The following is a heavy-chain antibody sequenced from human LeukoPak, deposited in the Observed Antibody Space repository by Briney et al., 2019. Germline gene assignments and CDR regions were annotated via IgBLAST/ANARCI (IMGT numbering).Heavy chain of an antibody. V-gene: IGHV4-59*01. CDR2: IYYSGST. J-gene: IGHJ4*02. D-gene: IGHD3-22*01. CDR1: GGSISSYY. Sequence: SETLSLPCTVSGGSISSYYWSWIRQPPGKGLEWIGYIYYSGSTNYNPSLKSRVTISVDTSKNQFSLKLSSVTAADTAVYYCARVEYYDSSGYYVDYWGQGTLVTVSS. CDR3: ARVEYYDSSGYYVDY.